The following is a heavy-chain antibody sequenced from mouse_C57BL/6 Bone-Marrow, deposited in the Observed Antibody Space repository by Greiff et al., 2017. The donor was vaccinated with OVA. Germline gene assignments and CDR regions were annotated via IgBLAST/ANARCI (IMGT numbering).Heavy chain of an antibody. Sequence: EVKLMESGGGLVKPGGSLKLSCAASGFTFSSYAMSWVRQTPEKRLAWVATISDGGSYTYYPDNVKGRFTISRDNAKNNLYLQMSHLKSEDTAMYYCASYVELADWGKGTRVTVSA. D-gene: IGHD1-1*01. J-gene: IGHJ3*01. CDR1: GFTFSSYA. CDR3: ASYVELAD. CDR2: ISDGGSYT. V-gene: IGHV5-4*03.